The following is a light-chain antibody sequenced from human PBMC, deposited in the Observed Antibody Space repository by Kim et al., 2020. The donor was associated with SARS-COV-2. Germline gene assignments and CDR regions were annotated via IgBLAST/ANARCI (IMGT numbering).Light chain of an antibody. Sequence: ASVGDRVTITCRASQGISNYLAWYQQSPGKVPNLLIYAASTLQSGVPSRFTGSASGTDFTLTISSLQPEDVATYYCQKYNGAPWTFGQGTKVDIK. J-gene: IGKJ1*01. CDR1: QGISNY. CDR3: QKYNGAPWT. V-gene: IGKV1-27*01. CDR2: AAS.